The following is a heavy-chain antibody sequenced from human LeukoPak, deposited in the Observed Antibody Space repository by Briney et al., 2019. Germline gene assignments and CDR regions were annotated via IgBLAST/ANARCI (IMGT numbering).Heavy chain of an antibody. V-gene: IGHV3-21*01. CDR3: ARVGTRAD. D-gene: IGHD1-1*01. CDR2: ISSSNYI. CDR1: GITFSSYS. J-gene: IGHJ4*02. Sequence: GGSLRLSCAASGITFSSYSMNWVRQAPGKGLEWVSSISSSNYIHYADSLKGRFTISRDNANNSLYLQMNSLRAEDTAVYYCARVGTRADWGQGTLVTVSS.